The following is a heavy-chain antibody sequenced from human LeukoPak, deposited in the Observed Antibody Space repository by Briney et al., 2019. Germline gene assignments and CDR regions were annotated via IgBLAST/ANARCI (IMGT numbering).Heavy chain of an antibody. D-gene: IGHD3-22*01. Sequence: GGSLRLSCAASGFSFSAYWMTWVRQAPGKGLEWVAGISDSAGSTNYADSVKGRFTISRDNPKNTLYLQMNSLRAEDTAVYFCAKRGVVIRVILVGFHKEAYYFDSWGQGALVTVSS. CDR1: GFSFSAYW. V-gene: IGHV3-23*01. CDR2: ISDSAGST. J-gene: IGHJ4*02. CDR3: AKRGVVIRVILVGFHKEAYYFDS.